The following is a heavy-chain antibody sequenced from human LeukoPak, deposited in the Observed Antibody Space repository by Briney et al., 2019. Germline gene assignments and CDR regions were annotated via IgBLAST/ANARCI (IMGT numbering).Heavy chain of an antibody. D-gene: IGHD3-10*01. J-gene: IGHJ4*02. CDR1: GGSISSSNW. Sequence: SETLSLTCAVSGGSISSSNWWSWVRQPPGKGLEWIGEIYHSGSTNYNPSLKSRVTISVDKSKNQFSLKLSSVTAADTAVYYCARYGGSGTYFFDYWGQGVLVTVSS. CDR3: ARYGGSGTYFFDY. V-gene: IGHV4-4*02. CDR2: IYHSGST.